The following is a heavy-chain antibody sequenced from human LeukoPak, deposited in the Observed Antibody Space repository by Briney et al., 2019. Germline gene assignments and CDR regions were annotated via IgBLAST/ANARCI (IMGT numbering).Heavy chain of an antibody. J-gene: IGHJ1*01. D-gene: IGHD6-13*01. CDR1: GGSISSGDYY. V-gene: IGHV4-30-4*08. CDR3: ARKISIEAAAVGTAEYFQH. CDR2: IYYSGST. Sequence: SQTLSLTCTVSGGSISSGDYYWSWIRQPPGKGLEWIGYIYYSGSTYYNPSLKSRVTISVDTSRNQFSLKLSSVTAADTAVYYCARKISIEAAAVGTAEYFQHWGQGTLVTVSS.